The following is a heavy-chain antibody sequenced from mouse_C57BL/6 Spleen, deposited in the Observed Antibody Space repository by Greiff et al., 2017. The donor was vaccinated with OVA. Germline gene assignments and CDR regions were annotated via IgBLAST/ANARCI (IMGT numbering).Heavy chain of an antibody. V-gene: IGHV5-9-1*02. D-gene: IGHD1-1*01. Sequence: EVQLVESGEGLVKPGGSLKLSCAASGFTFSSYAMSWVRQTPEKRLEWVAYISSGGDYIYYADTVKGRFTISRDNARNTLYLQMSSLKSEDTAMYYCTREGNYGPQRPFAYWGQGTLVTVSA. J-gene: IGHJ3*01. CDR2: ISSGGDYI. CDR3: TREGNYGPQRPFAY. CDR1: GFTFSSYA.